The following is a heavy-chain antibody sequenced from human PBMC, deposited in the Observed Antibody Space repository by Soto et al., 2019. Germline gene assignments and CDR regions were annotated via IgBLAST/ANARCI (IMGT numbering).Heavy chain of an antibody. J-gene: IGHJ1*01. CDR1: GYPFNDNH. V-gene: IGHV1-2*04. D-gene: IGHD4-4*01. CDR2: LNPDNGAT. CDR3: ATAKRGTVSLLAD. Sequence: QVHLVQSGAEVKNPGASVKVSCKASGYPFNDNHIHWVRQAPGRGLEWMGWLNPDNGATNYAPKFQGWVTLTRDTSITTSYMELNGLKSDDTAIYYCATAKRGTVSLLADWGQGTLVTVSS.